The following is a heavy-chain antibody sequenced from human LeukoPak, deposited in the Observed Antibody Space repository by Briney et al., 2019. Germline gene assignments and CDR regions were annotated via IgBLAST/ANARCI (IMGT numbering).Heavy chain of an antibody. CDR2: TYYRSRWYN. V-gene: IGHV6-1*01. Sequence: SQTLSLTCAISGDSVSSNSAAWNWIRQSPSRGLEWLGRTYYRSRWYNEYALSVKSRITINPHTSKNQFSLQLNSVTPEDTAVYYCARVTEKQYLPFDSWGQGTLVTVSS. D-gene: IGHD6-19*01. J-gene: IGHJ4*02. CDR3: ARVTEKQYLPFDS. CDR1: GDSVSSNSAA.